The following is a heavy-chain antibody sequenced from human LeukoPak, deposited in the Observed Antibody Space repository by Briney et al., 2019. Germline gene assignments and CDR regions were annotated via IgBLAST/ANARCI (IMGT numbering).Heavy chain of an antibody. CDR3: ARASYYGSGSYYS. V-gene: IGHV4-59*01. Sequence: SETLSLTCTISGGSISSYYWSWIRQPPGKGLEWIGYIYYSGSTNYNPSLKSRVAISVDTSKNQFSLKLSSVTAADTAVYYCARASYYGSGSYYSWGQGTLVTVSS. D-gene: IGHD3-10*01. CDR2: IYYSGST. CDR1: GGSISSYY. J-gene: IGHJ5*02.